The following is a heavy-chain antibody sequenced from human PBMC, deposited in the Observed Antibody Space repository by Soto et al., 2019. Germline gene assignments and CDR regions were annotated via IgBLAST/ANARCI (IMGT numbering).Heavy chain of an antibody. Sequence: PVGSLRLSCAASGFTFSSYWMHWVRQAPGKGLVWVSRINSDGSSTSYADSVKGRFTISRDNAKNTLYLQMNSLRAEDTAVYYCARDQGSSWNAYYYGMDVWGQGTTVTAP. CDR1: GFTFSSYW. J-gene: IGHJ6*02. V-gene: IGHV3-74*01. CDR2: INSDGSST. D-gene: IGHD6-13*01. CDR3: ARDQGSSWNAYYYGMDV.